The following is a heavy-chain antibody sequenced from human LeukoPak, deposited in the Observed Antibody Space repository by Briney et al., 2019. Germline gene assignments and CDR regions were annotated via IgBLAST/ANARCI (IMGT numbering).Heavy chain of an antibody. CDR1: GGSISSYY. V-gene: IGHV4-59*01. J-gene: IGHJ4*02. CDR3: AGYGSGSYYKAFDF. Sequence: SETLSLTCTVSGGSISSYYWSWIRQPPGKGLEWIGYVYYTGSSYYNPSLKSRATTSIDMSKNQFSLKLTSMTAADTAVYYCAGYGSGSYYKAFDFWGQGILVTVSS. D-gene: IGHD3-10*01. CDR2: VYYTGSS.